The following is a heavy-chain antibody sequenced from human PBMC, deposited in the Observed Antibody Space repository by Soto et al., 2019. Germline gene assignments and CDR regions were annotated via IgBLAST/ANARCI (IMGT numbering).Heavy chain of an antibody. J-gene: IGHJ6*02. D-gene: IGHD3-10*01. CDR1: GFTFSLYS. CDR2: ISRSSTGI. CDR3: ARAVTWGLDV. Sequence: EVQLVESGGGLVQPGGSLRLSCAASGFTFSLYSMSWVRQAPGKGLEWASYISRSSTGIHYADSVKGRFTISRDNATNSMHLQMNSLRDGDTAVYYCARAVTWGLDVWGQGTTVSISS. V-gene: IGHV3-48*02.